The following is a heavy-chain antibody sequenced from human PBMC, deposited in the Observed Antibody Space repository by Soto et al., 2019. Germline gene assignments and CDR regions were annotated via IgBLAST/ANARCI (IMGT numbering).Heavy chain of an antibody. J-gene: IGHJ4*02. CDR3: ARAEYYYDSSARYYFDY. CDR1: GFTFSSYA. V-gene: IGHV3-30-3*01. D-gene: IGHD3-22*01. CDR2: ISYDGSNK. Sequence: ESGGGVVQPGRSLRLSCAASGFTFSSYAMHWVRQAPGKGLEWVAVISYDGSNKYYADSVKGRFTISRDNSKNTLYLQMNSLRAEDTAVYYCARAEYYYDSSARYYFDYWGQGTLVTVSS.